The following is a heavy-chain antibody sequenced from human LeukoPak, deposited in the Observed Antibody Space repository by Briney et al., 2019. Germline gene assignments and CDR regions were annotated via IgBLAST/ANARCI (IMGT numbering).Heavy chain of an antibody. CDR2: IYYSGST. Sequence: SQTLSLTCTVSGGSISSGSYYWGWIRRPPGKGLEWIGSIYYSGSTYYNPSLKSRVTISVDTSKNQFSLKLSSVTAADTAVYYCARRGLRDGYNPWGQGTLVTVSS. J-gene: IGHJ5*02. CDR1: GGSISSGSYY. D-gene: IGHD5-24*01. V-gene: IGHV4-39*01. CDR3: ARRGLRDGYNP.